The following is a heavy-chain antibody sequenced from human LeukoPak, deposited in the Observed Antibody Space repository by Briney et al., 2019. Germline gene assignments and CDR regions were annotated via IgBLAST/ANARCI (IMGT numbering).Heavy chain of an antibody. V-gene: IGHV4-38-2*02. CDR2: IYHSGST. CDR1: GYSISSAYY. D-gene: IGHD3-22*01. J-gene: IGHJ3*02. CDR3: ARAYYYDSSGYYLLIPGAFDI. Sequence: PSETLSLTCTVSGYSISSAYYWGWIRQPPGKGLEWIGNIYHSGSTSYNPSLKSRLTISLDTSKNQFSLKLSSVTAADTAVYYCARAYYYDSSGYYLLIPGAFDIWGQGTMVTVSS.